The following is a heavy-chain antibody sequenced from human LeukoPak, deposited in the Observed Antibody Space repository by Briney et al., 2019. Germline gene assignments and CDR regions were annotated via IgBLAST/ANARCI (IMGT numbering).Heavy chain of an antibody. CDR3: ARIRYSSSSYHFDY. V-gene: IGHV4-39*01. CDR1: GGSISSSSYY. D-gene: IGHD6-13*01. CDR2: IYYSGST. J-gene: IGHJ4*02. Sequence: SETLSLTCTVSGGSISSSSYYWGWIRQPPGKGLEWIGSIYYSGSTYYNPSLKSRVTISVDTSKNQFPLKLSSVTAADTAVYYCARIRYSSSSYHFDYWGQGTLVTVSS.